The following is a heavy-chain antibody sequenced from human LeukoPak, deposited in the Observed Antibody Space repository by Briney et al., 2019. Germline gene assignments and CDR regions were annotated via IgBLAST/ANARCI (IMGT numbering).Heavy chain of an antibody. Sequence: GGSLRLSCAASGFTFNNYVMHWVRQAPGKGLEWVAVIRYDASEKYYADSVKGRFTISRDNPKNTLYLQMNSLRAEDTALYYCAKEITGGLDVWGPGTTAIVSS. CDR2: IRYDASEK. CDR3: AKEITGGLDV. J-gene: IGHJ6*02. D-gene: IGHD3-16*01. CDR1: GFTFNNYV. V-gene: IGHV3-30*18.